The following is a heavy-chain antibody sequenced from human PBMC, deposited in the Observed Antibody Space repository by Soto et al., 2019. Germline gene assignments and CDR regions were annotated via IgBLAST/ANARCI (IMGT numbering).Heavy chain of an antibody. CDR1: GFTFSSYA. CDR2: ISSNGGST. Sequence: GGSLRLSCSASGFTFSSYAMHWVRQAPGKGLEYVSAISSNGGSTYYADSMKGRFTISRDNSKNTLYLQMSSLRAEDTAVYYCVKDSKPITVAVPVLLWFGESQYFDYWGQGTLVTVSS. CDR3: VKDSKPITVAVPVLLWFGESQYFDY. V-gene: IGHV3-64D*06. J-gene: IGHJ4*02. D-gene: IGHD3-10*01.